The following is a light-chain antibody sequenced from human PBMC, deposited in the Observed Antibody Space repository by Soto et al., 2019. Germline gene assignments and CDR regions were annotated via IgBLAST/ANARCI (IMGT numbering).Light chain of an antibody. V-gene: IGKV1-33*01. J-gene: IGKJ5*01. CDR3: QQYDNLPIT. CDR1: QDISNY. Sequence: DIQMTQSPSSRAASVGDRVTITCQASQDISNYLNWYQQKPGKAPKLLIYDASNLETGVPSRFSGSGSGTDFTFTISSLQPEDIATYYCQQYDNLPITFGQGTQLEIK. CDR2: DAS.